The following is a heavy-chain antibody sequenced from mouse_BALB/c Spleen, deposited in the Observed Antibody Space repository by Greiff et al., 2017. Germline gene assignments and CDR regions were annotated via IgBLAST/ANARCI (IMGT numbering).Heavy chain of an antibody. V-gene: IGHV5-17*02. Sequence: EVQRVESGGGLVQPGGSRKLSCAAFGFTFSSFGMHWVRQAPEKGLEWVAYISSGSSTIYYADTVKGRFTISRDNAKNNLYLQMSSLKSEDTAMYYCARDDRYDYPFWGQGTSVTVSS. D-gene: IGHD2-14*01. CDR2: ISSGSSTI. CDR1: GFTFSSFG. J-gene: IGHJ4*01. CDR3: ARDDRYDYPF.